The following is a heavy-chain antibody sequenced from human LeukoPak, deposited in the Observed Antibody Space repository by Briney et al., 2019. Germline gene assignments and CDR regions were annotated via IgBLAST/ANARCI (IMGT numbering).Heavy chain of an antibody. CDR1: GYTFTDNY. V-gene: IGHV1-2*02. J-gene: IGHJ4*02. CDR3: ARGGFLTSGYLDS. Sequence: ASVKVSCKASGYTFTDNYIHWVRQAPGQGLEWMGRVNPNTGATDSAQKFQDRVTMTRDTSISTAYMDLSRLRSDDTAIYFCARGGFLTSGYLDSWGQGTLITVSS. D-gene: IGHD6-25*01. CDR2: VNPNTGAT.